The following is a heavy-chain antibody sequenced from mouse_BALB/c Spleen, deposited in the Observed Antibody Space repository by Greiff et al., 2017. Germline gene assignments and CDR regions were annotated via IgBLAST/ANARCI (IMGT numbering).Heavy chain of an antibody. CDR2: IWGDGST. CDR3: ARGYYDYLYAMDY. Sequence: VKVVESGPGLVAPSQSLSITCTVSGFSLTGYGVNWVRQPPGKGLEWLGMIWGDGSTDYNSALKSRLSISKDNSKSQVFLKMNSLQTDDTARYYCARGYYDYLYAMDYWGQGTSVTVSS. V-gene: IGHV2-6-7*01. CDR1: GFSLTGYG. J-gene: IGHJ4*01. D-gene: IGHD2-4*01.